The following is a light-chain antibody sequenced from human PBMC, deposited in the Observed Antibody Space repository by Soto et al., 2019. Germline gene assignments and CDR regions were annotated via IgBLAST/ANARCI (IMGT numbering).Light chain of an antibody. Sequence: EIVLKQSPATLSLSPGERATLSCRASQTISNRLLAWYQQKPGQSPRLLIYGASSRATGIPDRFIGSGSGTDFTLTISRLEPEDFAVYACQQYGRAPITFGQGTRLGIK. CDR2: GAS. J-gene: IGKJ5*01. CDR1: QTISNRL. V-gene: IGKV3-20*01. CDR3: QQYGRAPIT.